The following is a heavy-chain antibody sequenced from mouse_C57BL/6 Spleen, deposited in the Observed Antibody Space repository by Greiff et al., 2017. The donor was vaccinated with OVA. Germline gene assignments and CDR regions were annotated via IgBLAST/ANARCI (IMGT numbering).Heavy chain of an antibody. J-gene: IGHJ4*01. CDR1: GYTFTTYP. CDR3: ARISRDYAMDY. Sequence: VQLQESGAELVKPGASVKMSCKVSGYTFTTYPIEWMKQNHGKSLEWIGNFHPYNDDTKYNEKFKGKATLTVEKSSRTLYLELVRLTSDDSAVYYCARISRDYAMDYWGQGTSVTVSS. V-gene: IGHV1-47*01. CDR2: FHPYNDDT.